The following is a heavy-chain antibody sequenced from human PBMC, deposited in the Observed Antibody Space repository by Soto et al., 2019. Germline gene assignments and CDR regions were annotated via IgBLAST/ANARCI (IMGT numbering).Heavy chain of an antibody. Sequence: SETLSLTCTVSGGSISSGGYYWSWIRQHPGKGLEWIGYIYYSGSTYYNPSLKSRVTISVDTSKNQFSLKLSSVTAADTAVYYCASYDYSTPLRVFDPWGQGTLVTVSS. V-gene: IGHV4-31*03. CDR1: GGSISSGGYY. CDR3: ASYDYSTPLRVFDP. J-gene: IGHJ5*02. D-gene: IGHD4-4*01. CDR2: IYYSGST.